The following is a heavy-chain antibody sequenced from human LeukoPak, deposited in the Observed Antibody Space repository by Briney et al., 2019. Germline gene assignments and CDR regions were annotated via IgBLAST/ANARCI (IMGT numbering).Heavy chain of an antibody. CDR2: INPNSGGT. Sequence: GASVKVSCKASGYTFTGYYMRWVRQAPGQGLEWMGWINPNSGGTNYAQKFQGRVTMTRDTSISTAYMELSRLRSDDTAVYYCARATPTVLLVLDYWGQGTLVTVSS. CDR1: GYTFTGYY. V-gene: IGHV1-2*02. D-gene: IGHD6-13*01. CDR3: ARATPTVLLVLDY. J-gene: IGHJ4*02.